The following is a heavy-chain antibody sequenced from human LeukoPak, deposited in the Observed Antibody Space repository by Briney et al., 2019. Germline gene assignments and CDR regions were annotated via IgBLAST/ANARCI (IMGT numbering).Heavy chain of an antibody. J-gene: IGHJ4*02. D-gene: IGHD3-16*02. Sequence: GGSLRLSCAASGFTFSSYSMNWVRQAPGKGLEWVSSISSNGSTIYYADSVKGRFTISRDNAKNSLYLQMNSLRAEDTAVYYCATLYDYFWGSYRYPDYWGQGTLVTVSS. CDR1: GFTFSSYS. CDR3: ATLYDYFWGSYRYPDY. V-gene: IGHV3-21*04. CDR2: ISSNGSTI.